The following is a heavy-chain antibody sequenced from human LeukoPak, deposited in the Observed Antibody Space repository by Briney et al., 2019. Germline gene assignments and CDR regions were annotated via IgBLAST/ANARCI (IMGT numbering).Heavy chain of an antibody. CDR3: ASSYYYDSSGYYLPLYYFDY. V-gene: IGHV1-69*01. J-gene: IGHJ4*02. CDR2: IIPTFGTA. D-gene: IGHD3-22*01. Sequence: SVKVSCKACGGTFSSYAISWVRQALGQGLEWMGGIIPTFGTANYAQKFQGRVTITADESTSTAYMELSSLRSEDTAVYYCASSYYYDSSGYYLPLYYFDYWGQGTLVTVSS. CDR1: GGTFSSYA.